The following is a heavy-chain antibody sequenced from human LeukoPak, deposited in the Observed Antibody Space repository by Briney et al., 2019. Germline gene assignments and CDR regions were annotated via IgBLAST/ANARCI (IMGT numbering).Heavy chain of an antibody. Sequence: SETLSLTCTVSSGSITNYYWSWIRQPPGKGLEWIEYIYYTGSTNYNPSLKGRVTMSIDTSKNQFSLKLSSVTAADTAVYYCASLPYSRSPLFDLWGQGTLVTVSS. D-gene: IGHD6-6*01. CDR3: ASLPYSRSPLFDL. V-gene: IGHV4-59*01. J-gene: IGHJ4*02. CDR2: IYYTGST. CDR1: SGSITNYY.